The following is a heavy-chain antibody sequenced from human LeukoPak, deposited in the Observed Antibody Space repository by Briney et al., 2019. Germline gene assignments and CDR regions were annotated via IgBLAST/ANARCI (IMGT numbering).Heavy chain of an antibody. CDR1: GFTLSTYD. Sequence: GGSLRLSCAASGFTLSTYDMHWVRQAPGKGLEWVSYISSSSSNIYDADSVKGRFTLSRDNTKNSLYLQMNSLRDEDTAVYYCARGLTNYYYYYMDVWGKGTTVTVSS. J-gene: IGHJ6*03. CDR3: ARGLTNYYYYYMDV. V-gene: IGHV3-21*06. CDR2: ISSSSSNI. D-gene: IGHD3-3*01.